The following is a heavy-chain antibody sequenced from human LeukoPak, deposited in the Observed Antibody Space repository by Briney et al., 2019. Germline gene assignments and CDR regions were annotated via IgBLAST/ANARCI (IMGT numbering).Heavy chain of an antibody. D-gene: IGHD3-10*01. Sequence: SETLSLTCTVSGGSISRYYWSWIRQPPGKGLEWIGEINHSGSANYNPSLKSRVTIFLDTSKNQFSLNLSSVTAADTAVYYCARRPRGVIIKTWFDSWGQGTLVTVSS. CDR3: ARRPRGVIIKTWFDS. CDR1: GGSISRYY. CDR2: INHSGSA. V-gene: IGHV4-34*01. J-gene: IGHJ5*01.